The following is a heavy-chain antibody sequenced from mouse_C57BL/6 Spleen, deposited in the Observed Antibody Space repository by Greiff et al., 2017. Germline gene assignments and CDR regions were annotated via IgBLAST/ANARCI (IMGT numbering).Heavy chain of an antibody. V-gene: IGHV2-2*01. J-gene: IGHJ4*01. D-gene: IGHD1-1*01. CDR3: ARNFITTVVAGMDY. Sequence: VQLLQSGLGLVQPSQSLSITCTVSGFSLTSYGVHWVRQSPGKGLEWLGVIWSGGSTDYNAAFISRLSISKDNSKSQVFFKMNSLQADDTAIYYCARNFITTVVAGMDYWGQGTSVTVSS. CDR2: IWSGGST. CDR1: GFSLTSYG.